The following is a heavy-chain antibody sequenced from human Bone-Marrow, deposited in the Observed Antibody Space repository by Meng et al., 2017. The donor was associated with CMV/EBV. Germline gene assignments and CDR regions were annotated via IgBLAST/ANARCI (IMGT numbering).Heavy chain of an antibody. J-gene: IGHJ6*02. CDR1: GFTFSSYN. CDR2: ISTSSSSI. D-gene: IGHD2-2*01. V-gene: IGHV3-21*01. Sequence: GESLKIFCAASGFTFSSYNMNWVRQTPGKGLGWVSSISTSSSSIYYADSVKGRFTISRDNAKNPLYLQMNSLRAEEAAVYYCSRCNSQLNYYYYGMDVWGQGTKVTVSS. CDR3: SRCNSQLNYYYYGMDV.